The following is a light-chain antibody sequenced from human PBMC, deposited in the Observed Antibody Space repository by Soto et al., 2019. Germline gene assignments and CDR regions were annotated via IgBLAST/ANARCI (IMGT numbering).Light chain of an antibody. J-gene: IGKJ1*01. V-gene: IGKV1-5*03. CDR1: QSISSW. Sequence: DIQMTQSPSTLSASIGHRVTITCRASQSISSWLAWYQQKPGKPPKLLIYKASGLESGVPSRFSGSGSGTEFTLTISSLQPDDFATYYCQQYNSYAWTFGQGTKVEIK. CDR3: QQYNSYAWT. CDR2: KAS.